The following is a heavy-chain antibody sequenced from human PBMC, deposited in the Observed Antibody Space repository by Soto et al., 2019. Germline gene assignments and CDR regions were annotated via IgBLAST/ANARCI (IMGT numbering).Heavy chain of an antibody. Sequence: QVQLEESGGGVVQPGRTLTLSCAASGFNFGSYGMHWVRQAPGKGLEWVAIIWYDGSKKYYADSVRGRFTISRDNSQNTLPLQMICLRVDDTAVYYCARDPGGYWFDYWGQGTLFTVSS. CDR3: ARDPGGYWFDY. V-gene: IGHV3-33*01. J-gene: IGHJ4*02. CDR1: GFNFGSYG. CDR2: IWYDGSKK. D-gene: IGHD5-18*01.